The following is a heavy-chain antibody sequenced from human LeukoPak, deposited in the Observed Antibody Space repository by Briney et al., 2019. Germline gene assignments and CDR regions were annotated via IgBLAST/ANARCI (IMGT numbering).Heavy chain of an antibody. V-gene: IGHV3-23*01. J-gene: IGHJ4*02. CDR3: AKVGRYCRGGSCYPYFDY. CDR1: DFTFSTYA. CDR2: ISGGGGTT. D-gene: IGHD2-15*01. Sequence: GGSLRLSCAASDFTFSTYAMSWVRQAPGRGLEWVSTISGGGGTTYYADSVKGRFTISRDNSKNTLYLQINSLRAEDTAVYYCAKVGRYCRGGSCYPYFDYWGQGTLVTVSS.